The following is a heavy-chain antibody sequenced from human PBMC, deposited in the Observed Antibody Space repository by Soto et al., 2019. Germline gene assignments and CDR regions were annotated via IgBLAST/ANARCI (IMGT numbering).Heavy chain of an antibody. D-gene: IGHD6-13*01. V-gene: IGHV1-24*01. Sequence: ASVKVSWKISGYTLTELSMHWVRQAPGKGLEWMGGFDPEDGETIYAQKFQGRVTMTEDTSTDTAYMELSSLRSEDTAVYYCAQTLGIAAAASDWFDPWGQGTLVTVSS. CDR1: GYTLTELS. CDR2: FDPEDGET. J-gene: IGHJ5*02. CDR3: AQTLGIAAAASDWFDP.